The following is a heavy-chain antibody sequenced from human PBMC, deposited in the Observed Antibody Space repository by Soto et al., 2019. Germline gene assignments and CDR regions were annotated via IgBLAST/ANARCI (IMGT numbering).Heavy chain of an antibody. D-gene: IGHD4-17*01. CDR3: ARVQPYDYGANTGWLDP. Sequence: PSETLSLTCTVSGGSISSGGYYWSWIRQRPGKGLEWIAYIYYSGSTYYNPSLKSRTIISVDTSKNQFSLTLTSLTAADTAVYYCARVQPYDYGANTGWLDPWGQGTLVTVSS. J-gene: IGHJ5*02. CDR2: IYYSGST. CDR1: GGSISSGGYY. V-gene: IGHV4-31*03.